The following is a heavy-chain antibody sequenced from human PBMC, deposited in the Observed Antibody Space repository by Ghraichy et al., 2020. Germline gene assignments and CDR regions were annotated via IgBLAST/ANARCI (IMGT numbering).Heavy chain of an antibody. CDR2: ISYDGSNK. V-gene: IGHV3-30*18. CDR1: GFTFSSYG. CDR3: AKDGHYYDSSGHMDV. D-gene: IGHD3-22*01. J-gene: IGHJ6*02. Sequence: GGSLRLSCAASGFTFSSYGMHWVRQAPGKGLEWVAVISYDGSNKYYADSVKGRFTISRDNSKNTLYLQMNSLRAEDTAVYYCAKDGHYYDSSGHMDVWGQGTTVTVSS.